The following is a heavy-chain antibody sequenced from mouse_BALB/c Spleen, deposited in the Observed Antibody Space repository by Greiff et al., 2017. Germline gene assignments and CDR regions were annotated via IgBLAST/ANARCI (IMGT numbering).Heavy chain of an antibody. J-gene: IGHJ3*01. CDR3: ARGRTLGIPWFAY. CDR2: INPSSGYT. Sequence: QVQLQQSGAELARPGASVKMSCKASGYTFTSYTMHWVKQRPGQGLEWIGYINPSSGYTNYNQKFKDKATLTADKSSSTAYMQLSSLTSEDSAVYYCARGRTLGIPWFAYWGQGTLVTVSA. V-gene: IGHV1-4*01. CDR1: GYTFTSYT.